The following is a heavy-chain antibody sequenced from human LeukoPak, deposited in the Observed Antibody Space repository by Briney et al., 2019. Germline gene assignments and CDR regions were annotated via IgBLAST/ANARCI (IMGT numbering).Heavy chain of an antibody. CDR1: GYTFTSYY. V-gene: IGHV1-18*04. CDR3: ATVYQGEVALDY. CDR2: TSAYNGNT. D-gene: IGHD2-15*01. J-gene: IGHJ4*02. Sequence: ASVKVSCKASGYTFTSYYMHWVRQAPGQGLEWMGWTSAYNGNTNYAQKLQGRVTMTTDTSTSTAYMELRSLRSDDTAVYSCATVYQGEVALDYWGQGTLVTVTS.